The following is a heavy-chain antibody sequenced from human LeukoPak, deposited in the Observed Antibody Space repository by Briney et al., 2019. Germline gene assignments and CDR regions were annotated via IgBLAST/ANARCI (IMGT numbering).Heavy chain of an antibody. D-gene: IGHD3-22*01. CDR3: ARCTTASSGWCNWLDP. J-gene: IGHJ5*02. CDR1: GFTFSSSG. Sequence: GGTLRLSCAASGFTFSSSGMSWVRQAPGKGLEWVSAISGGGGSTYYADSVKGRFTISRDNSKNILYLQMNSLRAEDTAIYYCARCTTASSGWCNWLDPWGQGTLVTVSS. V-gene: IGHV3-23*01. CDR2: ISGGGGST.